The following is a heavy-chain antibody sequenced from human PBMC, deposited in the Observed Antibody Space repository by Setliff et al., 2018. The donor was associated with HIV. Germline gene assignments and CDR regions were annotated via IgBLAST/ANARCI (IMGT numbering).Heavy chain of an antibody. Sequence: ASVKVSCKVSGYTLTELSMHWVRQAPGKGLEWMGGFDPEDGETIYAQKFQGRVTMTEDTSTDTAYMELSSLRSEDTAVYYCATAYKNTYYYGSGSNKDNWFDPWGQGTLGTVSS. V-gene: IGHV1-24*01. CDR2: FDPEDGET. D-gene: IGHD3-10*01. CDR3: ATAYKNTYYYGSGSNKDNWFDP. J-gene: IGHJ5*02. CDR1: GYTLTELS.